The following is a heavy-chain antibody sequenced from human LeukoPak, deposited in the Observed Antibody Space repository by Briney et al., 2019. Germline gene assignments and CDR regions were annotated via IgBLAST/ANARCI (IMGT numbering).Heavy chain of an antibody. CDR3: ASEFRSAGSFGY. Sequence: SETLSLTSTVSWVSINFDHWRGTRQPPGKGLEWIGYIYYSGSTNYNPSLKRRATISVEKSKNQSSLPQSSVHAGDTAVYYCASEFRSAGSFGYWGQGTLVTVSS. V-gene: IGHV4-59*01. CDR2: IYYSGST. CDR1: WVSINFDH. D-gene: IGHD2-15*01. J-gene: IGHJ4*02.